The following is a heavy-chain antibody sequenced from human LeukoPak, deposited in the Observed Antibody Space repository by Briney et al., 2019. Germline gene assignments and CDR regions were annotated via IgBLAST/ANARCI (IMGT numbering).Heavy chain of an antibody. J-gene: IGHJ4*02. V-gene: IGHV3-53*01. D-gene: IGHD6-13*01. CDR3: ARSWDSFDY. Sequence: GRSLRLSCTTSGFNFRHYALTWVRQAPGRGLEWVSVIYTGGSTDYADSVKGRFTISRDNSKNTLYLQMNSLRAEDTAVYYCARSWDSFDYWGQGTLVTVSS. CDR1: GFNFRHYA. CDR2: IYTGGST.